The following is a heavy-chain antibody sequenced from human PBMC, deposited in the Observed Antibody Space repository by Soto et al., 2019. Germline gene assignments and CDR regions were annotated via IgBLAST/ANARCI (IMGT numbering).Heavy chain of an antibody. D-gene: IGHD3-22*01. CDR2: IWYDGSNK. CDR3: ARDGVSWYYDL. Sequence: PGGSLRLSCAASGFTFSSYGMHWVRQAPGKGLEWVAVIWYDGSNKYYADSVKGRFTISRDNSKNTLYLQMNSMRAEDTAVYYCARDGVSWYYDLWGQGTLVTVSS. V-gene: IGHV3-33*01. CDR1: GFTFSSYG. J-gene: IGHJ4*02.